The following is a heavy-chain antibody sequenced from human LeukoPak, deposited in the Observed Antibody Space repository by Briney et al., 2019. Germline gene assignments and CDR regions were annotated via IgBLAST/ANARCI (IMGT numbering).Heavy chain of an antibody. CDR1: GGPMSSYY. V-gene: IGHV4-59*01. D-gene: IGHD3-22*01. Sequence: SETLSLTCTVPGGPMSSYYWSWIRQPPGKGLEWIGYIFYSGSTSYNPSLKSRVTISVDRSKNQFSLKLSSVTAADTAVYYCARAPFYYDRSGYLVHDAFDIWGQGTMVTVSS. CDR2: IFYSGST. CDR3: ARAPFYYDRSGYLVHDAFDI. J-gene: IGHJ3*02.